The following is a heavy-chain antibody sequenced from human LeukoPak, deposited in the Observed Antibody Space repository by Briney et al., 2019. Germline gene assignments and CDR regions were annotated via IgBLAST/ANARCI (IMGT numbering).Heavy chain of an antibody. CDR1: GYTFTSYF. V-gene: IGHV1-46*01. Sequence: ASVKVSCKASGYTFTSYFIHWVRRAPGQGLGWMGIINPSGGTTNYAQKFQGRVTMTRDTSTSTVYMELSSLRSEDTAVYYCARGDHVRIYAESSFDIWGQGTMVTVSS. CDR2: INPSGGTT. J-gene: IGHJ3*02. D-gene: IGHD5/OR15-5a*01. CDR3: ARGDHVRIYAESSFDI.